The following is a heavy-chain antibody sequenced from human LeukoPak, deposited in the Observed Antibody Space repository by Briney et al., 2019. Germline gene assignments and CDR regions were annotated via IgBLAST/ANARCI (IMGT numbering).Heavy chain of an antibody. CDR1: GYTFTGYY. J-gene: IGHJ3*02. CDR2: INPNSGGT. Sequence: ASVKVSCKASGYTFTGYYMHWVRQAPGQGLEWMGWINPNSGGTNYAQQFQGRVTMTRDTSISTAYMELSRLRSDDTAVYYCAREHLTGDGAFDIWGQGTMVTVSS. V-gene: IGHV1-2*02. CDR3: AREHLTGDGAFDI. D-gene: IGHD7-27*01.